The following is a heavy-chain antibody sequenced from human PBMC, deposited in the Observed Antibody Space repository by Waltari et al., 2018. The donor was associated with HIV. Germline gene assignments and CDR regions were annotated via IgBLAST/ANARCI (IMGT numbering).Heavy chain of an antibody. J-gene: IGHJ3*02. CDR3: AKTKYYESDAFDI. CDR1: GFTFSIYA. D-gene: IGHD3-22*01. V-gene: IGHV3-23*04. Sequence: EVQLVESGGGLVQPGGSLRLSCAASGFTFSIYAMSWVRQAPGKGLEWVSAISVGGGSTNYADSVKGRFSISRDNSKNTLYLQMNSLRADDTAVYYCAKTKYYESDAFDIWGQGTMVTVSS. CDR2: ISVGGGST.